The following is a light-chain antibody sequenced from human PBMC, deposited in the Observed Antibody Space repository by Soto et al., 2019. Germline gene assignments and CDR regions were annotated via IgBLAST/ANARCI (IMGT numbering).Light chain of an antibody. CDR3: SSYTTSSTLV. J-gene: IGLJ3*02. CDR1: SSDVGRYNY. V-gene: IGLV2-14*01. Sequence: QSALTQPASVSGSPGQSITISCTGTSSDVGRYNYVSWYQQHPGKAPKLIIYDVSSRPSGVSNRFSGCKSGNTASLTISGLQAEDEADYYCSSYTTSSTLVFGGGTKLTVL. CDR2: DVS.